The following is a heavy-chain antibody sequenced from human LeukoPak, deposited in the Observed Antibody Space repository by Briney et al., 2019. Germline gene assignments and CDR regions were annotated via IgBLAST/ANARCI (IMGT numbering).Heavy chain of an antibody. V-gene: IGHV4-30-4*01. CDR1: GGSISSGDYY. D-gene: IGHD3-22*01. Sequence: PSQTLSLTCTVSGGSISSGDYYWSWIRQPPGKGLEWIGYIYYSGSTYYNPSLKSRVTISVDTSKNQFSLKLSSVTAADTAVYYCAPQLIEYYDSSGGGYFDYWGQGTLVTVSS. J-gene: IGHJ4*02. CDR2: IYYSGST. CDR3: APQLIEYYDSSGGGYFDY.